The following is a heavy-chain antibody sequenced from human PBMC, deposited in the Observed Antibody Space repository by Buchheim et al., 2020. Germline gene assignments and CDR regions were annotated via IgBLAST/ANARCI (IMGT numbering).Heavy chain of an antibody. D-gene: IGHD6-6*01. CDR3: ARDEAPLRYSSWSYMDV. V-gene: IGHV1-46*01. CDR2: INPSGGST. CDR1: GYTFTSYY. J-gene: IGHJ6*03. Sequence: QVQLVQSGAEVKKPGASVKVSCKASGYTFTSYYMHWVRQAPGQGLEWMGIINPSGGSTSYAQKFQGRVTMTRDTSTSTVYMGLSSLGSEDTAVYYCARDEAPLRYSSWSYMDVWGKGTT.